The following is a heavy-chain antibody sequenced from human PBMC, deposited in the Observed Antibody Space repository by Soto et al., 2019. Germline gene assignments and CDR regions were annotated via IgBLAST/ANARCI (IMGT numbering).Heavy chain of an antibody. CDR3: ARVWFGEGPFDP. J-gene: IGHJ5*02. CDR2: IYYSGST. Sequence: SETLSLTSTVSGGSISSYYWSWIRQPPGKGLEWIGYIYYSGSTNYNPSLKSRVTISVDTSKNQFSLKLSSVTAADTAVYYCARVWFGEGPFDPWGQGTLVTVSS. D-gene: IGHD3-10*01. V-gene: IGHV4-59*01. CDR1: GGSISSYY.